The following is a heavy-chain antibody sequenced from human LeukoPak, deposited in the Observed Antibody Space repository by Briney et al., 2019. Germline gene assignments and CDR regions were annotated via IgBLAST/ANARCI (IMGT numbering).Heavy chain of an antibody. D-gene: IGHD3-22*01. Sequence: PGGSLRLSCAASGFTFRDYYMSWIGQAPGKGLEWVSYISSSGSTIYYADSVKGRFTISRDNAKNSLYLQMNSLRAEDTAVYYCAREAYDSSGYLGYWGQGTLVTVSS. J-gene: IGHJ4*02. CDR3: AREAYDSSGYLGY. CDR1: GFTFRDYY. V-gene: IGHV3-11*01. CDR2: ISSSGSTI.